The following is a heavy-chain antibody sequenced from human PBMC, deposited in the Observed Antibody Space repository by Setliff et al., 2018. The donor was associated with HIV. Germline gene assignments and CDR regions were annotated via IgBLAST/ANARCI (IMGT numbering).Heavy chain of an antibody. CDR1: GYTFTGYY. J-gene: IGHJ4*02. D-gene: IGHD6-19*01. CDR2: INPNSGGT. CDR3: VKDPSPGQWPLYYFDY. Sequence: ASVKVSCKASGYTFTGYYMHWVRQAPGQGLEWMGRINPNSGGTNYARKFQGRVTMTRDTSITTAYMELSRLRSDDTAVYYCVKDPSPGQWPLYYFDYWGQGTLVTVSS. V-gene: IGHV1-2*06.